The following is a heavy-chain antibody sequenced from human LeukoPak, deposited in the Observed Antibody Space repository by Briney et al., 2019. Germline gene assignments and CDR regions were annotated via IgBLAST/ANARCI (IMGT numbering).Heavy chain of an antibody. D-gene: IGHD6-13*01. CDR2: ISGSGGST. CDR3: ARVIRAAPGKGYFDY. V-gene: IGHV3-23*01. J-gene: IGHJ4*02. CDR1: GFIFSTYA. Sequence: GGSLRLSCATSGFIFSTYALSWVRQAPGKGLEWASSISGSGGSTYHADSVKGRFTISRDSSKNTLYMQMNSLRAEDTAIYYCARVIRAAPGKGYFDYWGQGTLVTVSS.